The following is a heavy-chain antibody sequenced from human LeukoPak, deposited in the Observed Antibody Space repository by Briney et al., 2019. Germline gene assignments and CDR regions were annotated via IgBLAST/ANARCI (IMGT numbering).Heavy chain of an antibody. CDR2: INPNSGGT. D-gene: IGHD5-12*01. Sequence: GASVKVSCKASGGTFSSYAISWVRQAPGQGLEWMGRINPNSGGTNYAQKFQGRVTMTRDTSISTAYMELSRLRSDDTAVYYCARVDRGYSGYDYYFDYWGQGTLVTVSS. CDR3: ARVDRGYSGYDYYFDY. V-gene: IGHV1-2*06. J-gene: IGHJ4*02. CDR1: GGTFSSYA.